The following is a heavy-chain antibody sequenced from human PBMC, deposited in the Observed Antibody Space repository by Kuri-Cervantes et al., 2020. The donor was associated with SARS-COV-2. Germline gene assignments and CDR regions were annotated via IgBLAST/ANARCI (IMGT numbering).Heavy chain of an antibody. J-gene: IGHJ6*03. CDR3: ARDSPDYDFWSGYIQLGPRYMDV. D-gene: IGHD3-3*01. Sequence: LSLTCSASGFTFSAYYMSWIRQAPGKGLEWVSYISSSGFTIYYADSVKGRFTISRDNAKNTLYLQMNSLRAEDTAVYYCARDSPDYDFWSGYIQLGPRYMDVWGKGTTVTVSS. CDR1: GFTFSAYY. V-gene: IGHV3-11*04. CDR2: ISSSGFTI.